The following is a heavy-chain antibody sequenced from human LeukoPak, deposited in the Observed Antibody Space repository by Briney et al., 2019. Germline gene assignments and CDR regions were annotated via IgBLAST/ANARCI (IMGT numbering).Heavy chain of an antibody. CDR3: ARDPAYYYDSSGYG. V-gene: IGHV1-69*04. CDR1: GGTFSSYA. CDR2: IIPILGIA. D-gene: IGHD3-22*01. J-gene: IGHJ4*02. Sequence: SVKVSCKASGGTFSSYATSWVRQAPGQGLEWMGRIIPILGIANYAQKLQGRVTITADKSTSTAYMELSSLRSEDTAVYYCARDPAYYYDSSGYGWGQGTLVTVSS.